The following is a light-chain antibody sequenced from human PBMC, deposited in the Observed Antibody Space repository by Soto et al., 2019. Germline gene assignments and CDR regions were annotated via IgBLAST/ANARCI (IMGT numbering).Light chain of an antibody. V-gene: IGKV3-15*01. J-gene: IGKJ5*01. CDR1: QSVSGN. Sequence: EIVVTQSPATRSVSPGERATLSCRASQSVSGNLAWYQQKPGQAPRLLIYGASTRATGIPARFSGSGSGTEFTLTISSLQSEDFAIYYCQQYNNCPLTFGQGTRLE. CDR3: QQYNNCPLT. CDR2: GAS.